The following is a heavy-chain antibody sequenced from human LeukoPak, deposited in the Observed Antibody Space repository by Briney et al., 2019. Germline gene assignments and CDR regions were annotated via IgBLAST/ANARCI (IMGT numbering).Heavy chain of an antibody. D-gene: IGHD3-10*01. V-gene: IGHV4-59*11. J-gene: IGHJ6*02. CDR2: IFYSGST. CDR3: ARGGFGGSRYKYGMDV. CDR1: GGSISSHY. Sequence: SETLSLTCTVSGGSISSHYWSWIRQPPGKGLEWIGYIFYSGSTNYNPSLKSRVTISVDTSKNHFSLKLSSVTAADTAVYYCARGGFGGSRYKYGMDVWGQGTTVTVSS.